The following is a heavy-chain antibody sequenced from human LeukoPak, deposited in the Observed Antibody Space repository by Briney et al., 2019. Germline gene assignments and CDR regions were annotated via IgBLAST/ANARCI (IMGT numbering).Heavy chain of an antibody. CDR1: GYSFTSYW. D-gene: IGHD2-2*01. Sequence: GASLKISCKGSGYSFTSYWIGWVRQMPGKGLEWMGIIYPGDSDTRYSPSFQGQVTISADKSISTAYLQWSSLKASDTAMYYCARLNAQPYYYYYYMDVWGKGTTVTVSS. CDR2: IYPGDSDT. J-gene: IGHJ6*03. V-gene: IGHV5-51*01. CDR3: ARLNAQPYYYYYYMDV.